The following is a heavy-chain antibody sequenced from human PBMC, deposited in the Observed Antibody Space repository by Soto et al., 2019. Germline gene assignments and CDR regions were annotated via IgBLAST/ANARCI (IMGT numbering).Heavy chain of an antibody. V-gene: IGHV3-48*01. CDR2: FRSSPFAI. J-gene: IGHJ3*01. CDR1: GFTFSAYS. CDR3: VRDHNYAFDV. Sequence: EVQLMESGGDLVHPGGSLRLSCAASGFTFSAYSMNWVRQAPGKGLEWLSYFRSSPFAIHYADSVKGRFTISRDDAKNSLYLQMYSLNAEDTAVYYCVRDHNYAFDVWGQGTMVTVSS.